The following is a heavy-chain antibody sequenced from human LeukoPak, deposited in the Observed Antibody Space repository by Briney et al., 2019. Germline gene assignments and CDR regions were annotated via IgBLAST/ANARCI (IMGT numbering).Heavy chain of an antibody. V-gene: IGHV3-33*01. CDR3: ARDQDHYFDY. Sequence: PGGSLRFSCAASGITFSTYVMHWVRQAPGKGLEWVAVIWYDGSNKYYADSVKGRFTIARDNSKNTLYLQMNSLRAEDTAVYYCARDQDHYFDYWGQGTLVTVSS. CDR2: IWYDGSNK. CDR1: GITFSTYV. J-gene: IGHJ4*02.